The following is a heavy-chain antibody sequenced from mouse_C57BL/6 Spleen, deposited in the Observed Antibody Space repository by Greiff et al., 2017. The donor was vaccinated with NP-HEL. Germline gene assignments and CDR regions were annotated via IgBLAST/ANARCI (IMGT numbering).Heavy chain of an antibody. Sequence: QVQLQQPGAELVKPGASVKLSCKASGYTFTSYWMQWVKQRPGQGLEWIGEIDPADSYTNYNQKFKGKATLTVDTSSSTAYMQLSSLTSEDSAVYYCAREDDWGKGTTLTVSS. CDR3: AREDD. CDR2: IDPADSYT. V-gene: IGHV1-50*01. J-gene: IGHJ2*01. CDR1: GYTFTSYW.